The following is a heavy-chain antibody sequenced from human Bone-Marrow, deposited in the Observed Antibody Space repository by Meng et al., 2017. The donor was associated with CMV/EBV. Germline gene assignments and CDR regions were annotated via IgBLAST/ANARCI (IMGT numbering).Heavy chain of an antibody. D-gene: IGHD3-3*01. J-gene: IGHJ1*01. CDR2: INPNSGDT. Sequence: ASVKVSCQASGYTFTGYHMHWVRQAPGQGLEWMGWINPNSGDTDYGQKFQGRVTMTRDTSISTAYMELRRLRADDTAVYYCATLTEEYDSGSGQEGGWGQGTLVTVSS. V-gene: IGHV1-2*02. CDR1: GYTFTGYH. CDR3: ATLTEEYDSGSGQEGG.